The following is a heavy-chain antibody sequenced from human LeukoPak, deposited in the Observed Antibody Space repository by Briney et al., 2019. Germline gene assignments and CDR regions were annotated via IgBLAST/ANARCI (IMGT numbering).Heavy chain of an antibody. D-gene: IGHD6-6*01. CDR3: ATYSSSSLFDY. V-gene: IGHV3-48*01. CDR2: ISSGSGTI. Sequence: GGSLRLSCAASGFIFSSYSMNWGRQAPGKGLEWLSYISSGSGTIYYADSVKGRFTISRDNSKNMLYLQMNSLRAEDTAVYFCATYSSSSLFDYWGQGTLVTVSS. J-gene: IGHJ4*02. CDR1: GFIFSSYS.